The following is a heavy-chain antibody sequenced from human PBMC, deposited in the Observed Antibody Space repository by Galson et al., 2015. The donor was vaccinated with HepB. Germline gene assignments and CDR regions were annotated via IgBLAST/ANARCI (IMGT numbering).Heavy chain of an antibody. CDR3: AKASLGQLWHNFFDY. J-gene: IGHJ4*02. D-gene: IGHD5-18*01. CDR1: GFTFSRYG. V-gene: IGHV3-30*18. Sequence: SLRLSCAASGFTFSRYGMHWVRQAPGKGLEWVVVISYDGSNKYYGDSVKDRFSISRDNSKNTLYLQMNSLRPEDTAVYFCAKASLGQLWHNFFDYWGQGSLVTVSS. CDR2: ISYDGSNK.